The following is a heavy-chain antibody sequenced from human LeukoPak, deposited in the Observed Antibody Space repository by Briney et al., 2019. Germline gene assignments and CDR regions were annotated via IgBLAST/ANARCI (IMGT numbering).Heavy chain of an antibody. CDR2: IYSGGST. D-gene: IGHD3-22*01. CDR3: AREDSSGYYGNFDY. CDR1: GFTVSSNY. V-gene: IGHV3-53*01. Sequence: PGGSLRLSCAASGFTVSSNYMSWVRQAPGKGLEWVSVIYSGGSTYYADSVKGRFTISRDNSKNTLYLQMNSLRAEDTAVYYCAREDSSGYYGNFDYWGQGTLVTVFS. J-gene: IGHJ4*02.